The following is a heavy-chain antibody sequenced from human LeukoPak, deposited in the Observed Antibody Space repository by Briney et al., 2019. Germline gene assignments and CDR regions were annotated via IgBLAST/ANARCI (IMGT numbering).Heavy chain of an antibody. J-gene: IGHJ4*02. CDR2: IIPIFGTA. V-gene: IGHV1-69*13. CDR1: GGTFSSYA. Sequence: SVKVSCKASGGTFSSYAISWVRQAPGQGLEWMGGIIPIFGTANYAQKFQGRVTITADESTSTAYMELSSLRSEDTAVYYCARGPEYLYYFDYWGQGTLVTVSS. D-gene: IGHD2/OR15-2a*01. CDR3: ARGPEYLYYFDY.